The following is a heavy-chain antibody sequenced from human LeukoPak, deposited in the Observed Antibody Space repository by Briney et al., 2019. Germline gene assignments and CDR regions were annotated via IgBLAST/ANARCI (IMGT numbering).Heavy chain of an antibody. CDR3: AREWRYYDSSGYYDAFDI. D-gene: IGHD3-22*01. J-gene: IGHJ3*02. V-gene: IGHV1-46*01. CDR2: INPSGGST. Sequence: EASVKVSCKASGYTFTSYYMHWVRQAPGQGLEWMGIINPSGGSTSYAQKFQGRVTMTRDTSTSTVYMELSSLRSDDTAVYYCAREWRYYDSSGYYDAFDIWGQGTMVTVSS. CDR1: GYTFTSYY.